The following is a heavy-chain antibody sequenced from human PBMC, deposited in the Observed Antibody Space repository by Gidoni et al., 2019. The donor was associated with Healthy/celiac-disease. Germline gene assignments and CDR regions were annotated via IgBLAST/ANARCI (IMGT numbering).Heavy chain of an antibody. CDR3: ARSAGGTISGLRGATDY. J-gene: IGHJ4*02. V-gene: IGHV4-59*01. CDR2: IYYSGST. Sequence: QVQLQESGPGLAKPSETLSLTCTVSGGSISSYYWSWIRQPPGKGLEWIGYIYYSGSTNYNPSLKSRVTISVDTSKNQFSLKLSSVTAADTAVYYCARSAGGTISGLRGATDYWGQGTLVTVSS. CDR1: GGSISSYY. D-gene: IGHD3-3*01.